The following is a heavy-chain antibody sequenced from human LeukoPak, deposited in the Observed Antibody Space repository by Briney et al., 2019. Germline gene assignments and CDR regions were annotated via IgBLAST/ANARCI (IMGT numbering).Heavy chain of an antibody. CDR3: ASKSYGFWSGYYKWFDP. D-gene: IGHD3-3*01. V-gene: IGHV1-69*13. Sequence: ASVKVSCKASGGTFSSYAISWVRQAPGQGLEWMGGFTPIFGTANYAQKFQGRVTITADESTSTAYMELSSLRSEDTAVYYCASKSYGFWSGYYKWFDPWGQGTLVTVSS. CDR2: FTPIFGTA. J-gene: IGHJ5*02. CDR1: GGTFSSYA.